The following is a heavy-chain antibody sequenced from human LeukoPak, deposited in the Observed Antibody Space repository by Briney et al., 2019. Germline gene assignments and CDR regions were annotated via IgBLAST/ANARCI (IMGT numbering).Heavy chain of an antibody. Sequence: PSETLSLTCTVSGGSISSDYWSWIRQPPGKGLEWIGYIYYSGSTNYNPSLKSRVTISVDTSKNQFSLKLSSVTAADTAVYYCARVRPWYNSSWYYFDYWGQGTLVTVSS. J-gene: IGHJ4*02. CDR1: GGSISSDY. V-gene: IGHV4-59*01. CDR3: ARVRPWYNSSWYYFDY. D-gene: IGHD6-13*01. CDR2: IYYSGST.